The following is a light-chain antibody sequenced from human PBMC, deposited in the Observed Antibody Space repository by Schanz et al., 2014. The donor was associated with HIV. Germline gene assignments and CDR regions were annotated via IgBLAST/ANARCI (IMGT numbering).Light chain of an antibody. CDR2: GSS. CDR1: QSVSSNS. Sequence: EIVLTQSPGTLSLSPGDRATLSCRASQSVSSNSLTWYQQKPGQAPRLLIYGSSKRATGIPDRFSGSGSGTDFTLTISRLEPEDFAVYSCQQYAASPWTFGQGTKVEI. J-gene: IGKJ1*01. CDR3: QQYAASPWT. V-gene: IGKV3-20*01.